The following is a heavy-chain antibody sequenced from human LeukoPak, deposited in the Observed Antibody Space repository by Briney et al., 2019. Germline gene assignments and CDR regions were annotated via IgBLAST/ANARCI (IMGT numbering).Heavy chain of an antibody. CDR1: GFTFSSYW. V-gene: IGHV3-7*01. J-gene: IGHJ4*02. CDR2: IKQDGSEK. D-gene: IGHD3-10*01. CDR3: ARVGTMVRGVIRGFDY. Sequence: PGGSLRLSCAASGFTFSSYWMSWVRQAPGKGLEWVANIKQDGSEKYYVDSVKGRFTISRDNAKNSLYLQMNSLRAEDTAVYYCARVGTMVRGVIRGFDYWGQGTLVTASS.